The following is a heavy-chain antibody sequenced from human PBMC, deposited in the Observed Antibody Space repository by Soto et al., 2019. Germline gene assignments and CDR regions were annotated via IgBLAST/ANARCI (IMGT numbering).Heavy chain of an antibody. CDR3: ARDSLFSGYDNKYYYYYYMDV. D-gene: IGHD5-12*01. V-gene: IGHV3-33*01. Sequence: QVQLVESGGGVVQPGRSLRLSCAASGFTFSSYGMHWVRQAPGKGLEWVAVIWYDGSNKYYADSVKGRFTISRDNSKNTLYLQMNSLRAEDTAVYYCARDSLFSGYDNKYYYYYYMDVWGKGTTVTVSS. CDR2: IWYDGSNK. CDR1: GFTFSSYG. J-gene: IGHJ6*03.